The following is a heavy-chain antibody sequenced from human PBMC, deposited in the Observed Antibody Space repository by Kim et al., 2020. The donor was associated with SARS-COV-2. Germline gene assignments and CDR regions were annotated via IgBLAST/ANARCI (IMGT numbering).Heavy chain of an antibody. V-gene: IGHV3-48*03. Sequence: GGSLRLSCAASGFTFSSYEMNWVRQAPGKGLEWVSYISSSGSTIYYADSVKGRFTISRDNAKNSLYLQMNSLRAEDTAVYYCARAERGYSYGRNHFDYWGQGTLVTVSS. CDR3: ARAERGYSYGRNHFDY. D-gene: IGHD5-18*01. J-gene: IGHJ4*02. CDR2: ISSSGSTI. CDR1: GFTFSSYE.